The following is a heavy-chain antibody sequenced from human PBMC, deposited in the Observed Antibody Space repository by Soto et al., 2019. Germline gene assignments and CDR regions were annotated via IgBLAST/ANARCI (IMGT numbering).Heavy chain of an antibody. CDR2: IYYSGST. CDR1: AGSIISYY. CDR3: ARDDYYGSGSYFFQH. J-gene: IGHJ1*01. Sequence: SETLSLTCTVSAGSIISYYWSWIRQPPGKGLEWIGYIYYSGSTNYNPSLKSRVTISVDTSKNQFSLKLSSVTAADTAVYYCARDDYYGSGSYFFQHWGQGTLVTVSS. D-gene: IGHD3-10*01. V-gene: IGHV4-59*01.